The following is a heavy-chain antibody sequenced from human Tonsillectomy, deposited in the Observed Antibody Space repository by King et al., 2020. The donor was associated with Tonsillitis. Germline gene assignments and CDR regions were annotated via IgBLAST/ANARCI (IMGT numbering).Heavy chain of an antibody. Sequence: QLVQSGAEVKEPGSSVKVSCKASGGTFSSYIISWVRQAPGQGLEWMGRIIPILGIANYAQKFQGRVTITADTSTSTAYMELSSLRSEDTAFYYCARDAIAAEGTDYWGQGTLVTVSS. CDR3: ARDAIAAEGTDY. J-gene: IGHJ4*02. V-gene: IGHV1-69*09. D-gene: IGHD6-13*01. CDR2: IIPILGIA. CDR1: GGTFSSYI.